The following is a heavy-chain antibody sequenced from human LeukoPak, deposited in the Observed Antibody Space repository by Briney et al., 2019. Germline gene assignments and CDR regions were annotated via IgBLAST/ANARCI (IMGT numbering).Heavy chain of an antibody. D-gene: IGHD6-19*01. CDR3: AKVGSVAGQRGPFDY. V-gene: IGHV3-23*01. CDR1: GFTFSSYA. CDR2: ISGSGGST. Sequence: PGGSLRLSCAASGFTFSSYAMSWVRQAPGKGLEWVSGISGSGGSTYYADSVKGRFTISRDNSKNTLYLQMNSLRAEDTAVYYCAKVGSVAGQRGPFDYWGQGTLVTVSS. J-gene: IGHJ4*02.